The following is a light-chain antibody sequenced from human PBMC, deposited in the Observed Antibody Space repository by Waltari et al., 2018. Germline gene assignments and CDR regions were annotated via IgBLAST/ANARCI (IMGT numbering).Light chain of an antibody. CDR3: QQYNTWPPIT. CDR2: EAS. CDR1: QSVSTN. J-gene: IGKJ5*01. Sequence: EIVMTQSPATLSVSPGERATLSCMASQSVSTNLAWYQQKPGQTPRLLLYEASTRPTGIPARFSGSGSGTEFTLSISSLQSEDFAVYYCQQYNTWPPITFGQGTRLEIK. V-gene: IGKV3-15*01.